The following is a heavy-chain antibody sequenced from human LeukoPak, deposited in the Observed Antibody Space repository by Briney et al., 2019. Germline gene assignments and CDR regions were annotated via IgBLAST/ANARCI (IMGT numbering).Heavy chain of an antibody. V-gene: IGHV3-74*01. CDR3: ARAYSSSWGGGFDY. J-gene: IGHJ4*02. CDR2: IISDGSST. D-gene: IGHD6-13*01. Sequence: GGSLRLSWAASGFTFSSYWMHWVRQAPGKGLVWVSRIISDGSSTSYADSVKGRFTISRDNAKNTLYLQMNSLRAEDTAVYYCARAYSSSWGGGFDYWGQGTLVTVSS. CDR1: GFTFSSYW.